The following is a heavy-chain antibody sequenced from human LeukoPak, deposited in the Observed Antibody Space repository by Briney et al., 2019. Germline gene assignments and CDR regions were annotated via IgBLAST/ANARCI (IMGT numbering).Heavy chain of an antibody. D-gene: IGHD2-15*01. CDR2: INSDGSST. CDR1: GFTFSSYW. Sequence: PGGSLRLSCAASGFTFSSYWMHWVRQAPGKGLEWVSRINSDGSSTSYADSVKGRFTISRDNAKNTLYLQMNSLRAEDTAVYYCARVRASDCSGGSCYPTDYYYGMDVWGQGTTVTVSS. V-gene: IGHV3-74*01. J-gene: IGHJ6*02. CDR3: ARVRASDCSGGSCYPTDYYYGMDV.